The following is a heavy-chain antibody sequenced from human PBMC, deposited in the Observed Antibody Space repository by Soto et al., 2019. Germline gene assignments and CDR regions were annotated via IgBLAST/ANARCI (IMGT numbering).Heavy chain of an antibody. CDR2: IKRDGSEK. V-gene: IGHV3-7*01. Sequence: PRLSCAASGFSFNRHWMSWVRQAPGKGLQWVASIKRDGSEKYYVDSVKGRFTISRDNVKNSLSLQMNSLRAEDTAVYYCARDPYYYDSHYYYGMDVWGQGTTVTVSS. CDR3: ARDPYYYDSHYYYGMDV. D-gene: IGHD3-22*01. J-gene: IGHJ6*02. CDR1: GFSFNRHW.